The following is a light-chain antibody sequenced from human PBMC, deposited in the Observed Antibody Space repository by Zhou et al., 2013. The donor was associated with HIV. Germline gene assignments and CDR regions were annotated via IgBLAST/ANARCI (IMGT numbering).Light chain of an antibody. CDR2: GAS. CDR3: QQYKTVPLT. V-gene: IGKV1-5*01. CDR1: QSVSTY. Sequence: DIQMMQSPSTLSASIGDTVTITCQASQSVSTYLAWYQQRPGRAPKLLVSGASTLESGVPSRFSGSGSGTEFSLTITALQPDDFATYFCQQYKTVPLTFGGGTRV. J-gene: IGKJ4*01.